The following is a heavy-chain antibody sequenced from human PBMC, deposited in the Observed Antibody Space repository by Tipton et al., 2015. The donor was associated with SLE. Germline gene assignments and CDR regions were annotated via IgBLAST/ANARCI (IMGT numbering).Heavy chain of an antibody. J-gene: IGHJ4*02. Sequence: LRLSCTVSGGSINDSFWNWVRQPPGKGLEWMGYISYSGSTKYNPSLKSRLTISVDTSKNQISLKLSSVTAADTAVYYCARDKPTYSCLDYWGQGTLVTVSS. D-gene: IGHD4-11*01. V-gene: IGHV4-59*01. CDR2: ISYSGST. CDR3: ARDKPTYSCLDY. CDR1: GGSINDSF.